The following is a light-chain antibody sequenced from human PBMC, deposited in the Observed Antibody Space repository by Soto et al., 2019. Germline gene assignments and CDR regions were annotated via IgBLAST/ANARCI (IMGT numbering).Light chain of an antibody. Sequence: EIVLTQSPGTLSLSPGERATLSCRASQTISSSYLAWYQQKPGQAPRLLIYAASTRATDIPDRFSGSGSGTDFTLTISRLEPEDCAVYYCQQYDNWPRTFGQGTKVDIK. CDR3: QQYDNWPRT. J-gene: IGKJ1*01. CDR2: AAS. V-gene: IGKV3-20*01. CDR1: QTISSSY.